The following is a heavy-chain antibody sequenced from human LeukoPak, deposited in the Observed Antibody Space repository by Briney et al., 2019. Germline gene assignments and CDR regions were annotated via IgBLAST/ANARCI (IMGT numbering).Heavy chain of an antibody. D-gene: IGHD1-26*01. J-gene: IGHJ6*02. V-gene: IGHV1-2*02. CDR1: GYTFTNYY. Sequence: ASVKVSCKASGYTFTNYYIHWVRQAPGQGLEWMGWINPKSGATNYAQKFQGRVTLTRDTSISTAYMELSRLRSDDTAVYYCAHLGAYYYYGMDVWGQGTTVTVPS. CDR2: INPKSGAT. CDR3: AHLGAYYYYGMDV.